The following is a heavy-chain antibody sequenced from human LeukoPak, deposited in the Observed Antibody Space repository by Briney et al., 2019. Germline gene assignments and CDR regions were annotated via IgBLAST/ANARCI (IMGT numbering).Heavy chain of an antibody. CDR3: ARLKGGYYGSGTSYGMDV. V-gene: IGHV5-51*01. D-gene: IGHD3-10*01. CDR1: GYLFKSYW. J-gene: IGHJ6*02. CDR2: MYPGDSDT. Sequence: GESLKISCKASGYLFKSYWIGWVRQMPGKGLEWMAIMYPGDSDTKYSPSLQGPVTFSADKSISTAYLQWDSLKASDTAIYYCARLKGGYYGSGTSYGMDVWGQGTTVTVSS.